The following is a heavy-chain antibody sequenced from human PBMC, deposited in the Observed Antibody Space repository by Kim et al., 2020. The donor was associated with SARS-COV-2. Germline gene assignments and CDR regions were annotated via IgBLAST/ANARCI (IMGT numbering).Heavy chain of an antibody. CDR3: AKAYGSGSFSFDY. J-gene: IGHJ4*02. Sequence: YYADSVKGGFTITRDNSKNTLYLQMNSLRAEDKAVYYCAKAYGSGSFSFDYWGQGTLVTVSS. V-gene: IGHV3-30*02. D-gene: IGHD3-10*01.